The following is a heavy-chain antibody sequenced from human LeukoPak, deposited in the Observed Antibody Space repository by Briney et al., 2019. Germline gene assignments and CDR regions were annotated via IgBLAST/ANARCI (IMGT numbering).Heavy chain of an antibody. Sequence: GGSLRLSCAASRFTFSSYAMSWVRQAPGKGLEWVSTISGGGGSTYYADSVKGRFTISRDNAKNSLYLQMNSLRAEDTAIYYCASYRVSHGMDVWGQGTTVTVSS. D-gene: IGHD3-16*02. CDR3: ASYRVSHGMDV. V-gene: IGHV3-23*01. J-gene: IGHJ6*02. CDR1: RFTFSSYA. CDR2: ISGGGGST.